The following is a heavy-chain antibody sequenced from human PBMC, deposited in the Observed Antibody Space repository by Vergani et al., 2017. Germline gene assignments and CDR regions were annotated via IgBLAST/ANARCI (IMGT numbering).Heavy chain of an antibody. D-gene: IGHD3-9*01. Sequence: QVQLVQSGAEVKKPGASVKVSCKASGYTFTSYYMHWVRQAPGQGLEWMGIINPSGGSTSYAQKFQGRVTMTRDTSTSTVYMELSSLRSEDTAVYYCARDPDYDILTGYLSRGAFDIWGQGTMVTVSS. CDR3: ARDPDYDILTGYLSRGAFDI. J-gene: IGHJ3*02. V-gene: IGHV1-46*01. CDR1: GYTFTSYY. CDR2: INPSGGST.